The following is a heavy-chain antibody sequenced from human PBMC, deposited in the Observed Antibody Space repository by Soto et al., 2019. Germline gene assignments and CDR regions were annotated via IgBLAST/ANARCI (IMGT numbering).Heavy chain of an antibody. CDR2: ISGSGGST. CDR3: AKDGRLGIAVAGRLPFDY. CDR1: GFTFSSYA. Sequence: EVQLLESGGGLVQPGGSLRLSCAASGFTFSSYAMSWVRQAPGKGLEWVSAISGSGGSTYYADSVKGRFTISRDNSKNTLYLQMNSLRAEDTAVYYCAKDGRLGIAVAGRLPFDYWGQGTLVTVSS. J-gene: IGHJ4*02. V-gene: IGHV3-23*01. D-gene: IGHD6-19*01.